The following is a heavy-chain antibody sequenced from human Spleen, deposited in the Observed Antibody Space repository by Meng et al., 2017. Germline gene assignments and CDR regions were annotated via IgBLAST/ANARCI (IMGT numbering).Heavy chain of an antibody. Sequence: VELVEAGGGSMQPAGTLRCSCSASGFTFSAYNRHWVRQAQGKGRVWCTRINDDGRATTYTDPGKGRFATSRDNARDTLYLQMDSLRAEDTSLYYCARDLNWVVLDFWGQGTLVTVSS. CDR1: GFTFSAYN. CDR3: ARDLNWVVLDF. J-gene: IGHJ4*02. V-gene: IGHV3-74*01. CDR2: INDDGRAT. D-gene: IGHD3/OR15-3a*01.